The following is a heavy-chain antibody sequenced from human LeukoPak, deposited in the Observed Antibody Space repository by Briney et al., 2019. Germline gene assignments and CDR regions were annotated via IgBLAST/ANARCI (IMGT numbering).Heavy chain of an antibody. Sequence: GGSLRLSCVVSGFPFSNSWMYWVRQARGKGLEGVANIKKDGSGISYVDSVKGRFIISRDNTRNSLYLQMNSLTVEDTAVYFCAGGNAMDVWGKGTAVTVSS. CDR1: GFPFSNSW. CDR2: IKKDGSGI. CDR3: AGGNAMDV. J-gene: IGHJ6*04. V-gene: IGHV3-7*03.